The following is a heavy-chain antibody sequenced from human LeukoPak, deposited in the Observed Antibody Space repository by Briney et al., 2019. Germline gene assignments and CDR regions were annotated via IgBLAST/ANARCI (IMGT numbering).Heavy chain of an antibody. CDR2: IRPDGSAV. D-gene: IGHD3/OR15-3a*01. Sequence: GGSLRLSCIASGITFNQHSMSWVRQAPVKGLEWVASIRPDGSAVFYVDSVKGRFTFSRDNAKNSLDLQMNSLRAEDTAVYYCARFGLPYSIDLWGQGTMVTVSS. J-gene: IGHJ6*02. CDR3: ARFGLPYSIDL. V-gene: IGHV3-7*01. CDR1: GITFNQHS.